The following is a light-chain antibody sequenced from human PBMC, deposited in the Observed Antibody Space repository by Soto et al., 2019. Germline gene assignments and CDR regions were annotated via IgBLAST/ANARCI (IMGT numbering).Light chain of an antibody. V-gene: IGKV1-33*01. CDR1: QDISHF. Sequence: DIQMTQSPSSLFASVGERVTITCRASQDISHFLNWYQQKPGKAPKLLIYDASNLQTGVPSRFSGRGSGTDFTFTISSLQPDDSGTYYCQQYDDLPITFGQGTRLEIK. CDR2: DAS. J-gene: IGKJ5*01. CDR3: QQYDDLPIT.